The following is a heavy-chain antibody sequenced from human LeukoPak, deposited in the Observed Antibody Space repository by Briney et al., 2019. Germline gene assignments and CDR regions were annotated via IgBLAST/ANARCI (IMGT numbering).Heavy chain of an antibody. CDR1: GGSISSYY. CDR3: ARAREVTKPLLPYYCGMDV. D-gene: IGHD4-17*01. J-gene: IGHJ6*04. Sequence: SETLSLTCTVSGGSISSYYWSWIRQPPGKGLEWIGYIYYSGSTNYNPSLKSRVTISVDTSKNQFSLKLSSVTAADTAVYYCARAREVTKPLLPYYCGMDVWGKGTTVTVSS. V-gene: IGHV4-59*01. CDR2: IYYSGST.